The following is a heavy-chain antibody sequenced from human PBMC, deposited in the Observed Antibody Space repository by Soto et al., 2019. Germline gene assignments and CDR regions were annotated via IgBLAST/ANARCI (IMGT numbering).Heavy chain of an antibody. CDR1: GFTFSSYA. Sequence: GGSLRLSCAASGFTFSSYAMSWVRQAPGKGLEWVSAISGSGGSTYYADSVKGRFTISRDNSKNTLYLQMNSLRAEDTAVYYCAKDIVGSITGTTSYFDYWGQGTLVTVSS. CDR2: ISGSGGST. D-gene: IGHD1-7*01. V-gene: IGHV3-23*01. CDR3: AKDIVGSITGTTSYFDY. J-gene: IGHJ4*02.